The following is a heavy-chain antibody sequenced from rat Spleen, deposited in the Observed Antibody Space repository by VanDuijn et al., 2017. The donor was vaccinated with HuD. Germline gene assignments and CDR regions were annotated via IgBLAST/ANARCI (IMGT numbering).Heavy chain of an antibody. CDR2: INPDGGTT. D-gene: IGHD1-9*01. CDR3: ARRHYGYTDYFDY. V-gene: IGHV5-29*01. J-gene: IGHJ2*01. CDR1: GFTFSDYG. Sequence: EVQLVESGGGLVQPGRSLKLSCAASGFTFSDYGMAWVRQGPTKGLEWVSSINPDGGTTYYPDSVKGRFTISRDNAKNSLYLQMDSLRSEDTATYYCARRHYGYTDYFDYWGQGVMVTVSS.